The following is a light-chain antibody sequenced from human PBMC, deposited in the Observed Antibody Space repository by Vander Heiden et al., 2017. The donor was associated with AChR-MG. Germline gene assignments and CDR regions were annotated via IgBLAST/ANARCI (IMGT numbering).Light chain of an antibody. J-gene: IGLJ1*01. CDR2: EVS. CDR3: SSYAGSNRV. CDR1: SSDVGGYNY. Sequence: QSALTQPPSAPGSPGQSVTISCTGTSSDVGGYNYVSWYQQHPGKAPILMIYEVSKRPSGVPDRFSGSKSGNTASLTVSGLQAEDEADYYCSSYAGSNRVFGTGTKVTVL. V-gene: IGLV2-8*01.